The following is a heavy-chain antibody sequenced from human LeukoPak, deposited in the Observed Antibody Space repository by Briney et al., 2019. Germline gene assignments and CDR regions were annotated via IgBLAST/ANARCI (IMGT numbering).Heavy chain of an antibody. D-gene: IGHD6-19*01. CDR2: IYYSGST. CDR1: GGSISSYY. V-gene: IGHV4-59*01. J-gene: IGHJ4*02. Sequence: SETLSLTCTVSGGSISSYYWSWIRQPPGKGLEWIGYIYYSGSTNYNPSLTSRVTISVDTSKNQFSLKLSSVTAADTAVYYCARDGGSSGVNWGQGTLVTVSS. CDR3: ARDGGSSGVN.